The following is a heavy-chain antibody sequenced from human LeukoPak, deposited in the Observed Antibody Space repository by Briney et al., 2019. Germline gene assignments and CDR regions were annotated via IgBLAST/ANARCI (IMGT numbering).Heavy chain of an antibody. D-gene: IGHD3-22*01. Sequence: WETLSLTCTVSGGSISGHYWSWIRQPPGKGLEWIGYRHYSGKTYYSSSLRSRVTISVDTSKNHFSLKLTSMIAADTAVYYCVRLLDNDSSGDPDTFDMWGQGTMVTVSS. J-gene: IGHJ3*02. CDR3: VRLLDNDSSGDPDTFDM. CDR1: GGSISGHY. CDR2: RHYSGKT. V-gene: IGHV4-59*11.